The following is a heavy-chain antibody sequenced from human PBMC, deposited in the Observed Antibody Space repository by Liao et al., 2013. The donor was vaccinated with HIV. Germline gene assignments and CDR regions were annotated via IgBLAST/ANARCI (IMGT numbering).Heavy chain of an antibody. Sequence: QVQLQESGPGLVKPSQTLSLTCTVSGGSISSGDYYWSWIRQTPGKGLEWIGYIYYSGSTHYNPSLKSRVTISLDTSKNQFSLKVTSVTAADTAVYYCARGGDGYNRYYYYMDRLGQDGTTVTVSS. J-gene: IGHJ6*03. CDR3: ARGGDGYNRYYYYMDR. D-gene: IGHD5-24*01. CDR1: GGSISSGDYY. CDR2: IYYSGST. V-gene: IGHV4-30-4*08.